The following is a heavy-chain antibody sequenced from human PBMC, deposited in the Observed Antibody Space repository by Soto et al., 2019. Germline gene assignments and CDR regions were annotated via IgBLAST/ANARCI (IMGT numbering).Heavy chain of an antibody. V-gene: IGHV4-39*07. CDR3: ARTLDYYGSGCPFDP. Sequence: PSETLSLTCTVTGDSISSRSYYWGWILQPPGKGLEWIGSIYYSGSTYNNPSLRSRVSISVDTSKNQFSLKLSSVTAADTAVYYCARTLDYYGSGCPFDPRGQGTLVTVSS. CDR2: IYYSGST. CDR1: GDSISSRSYY. J-gene: IGHJ5*02. D-gene: IGHD3-10*01.